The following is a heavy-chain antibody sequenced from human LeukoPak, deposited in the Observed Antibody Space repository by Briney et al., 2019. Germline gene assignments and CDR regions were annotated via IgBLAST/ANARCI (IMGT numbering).Heavy chain of an antibody. CDR3: ARDPRTYYYDSSGAQEGWFDP. Sequence: SVKVSCKASGGTFSSYAISWVRQAPGQGLEWMGGIIPIFGTANYAQKFQGRVTITTDESTSTAYMELSSLRSEDTAVYYCARDPRTYYYDSSGAQEGWFDPWGQGTLVTVSS. CDR1: GGTFSSYA. D-gene: IGHD3-22*01. J-gene: IGHJ5*02. CDR2: IIPIFGTA. V-gene: IGHV1-69*05.